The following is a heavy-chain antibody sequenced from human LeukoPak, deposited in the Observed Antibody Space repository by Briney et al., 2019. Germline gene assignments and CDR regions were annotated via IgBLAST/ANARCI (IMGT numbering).Heavy chain of an antibody. CDR2: IYSNGKA. CDR3: AKDQFTT. V-gene: IGHV3-66*01. J-gene: IGHJ5*02. D-gene: IGHD3-10*01. CDR1: GFIFYNYA. Sequence: GESLRLSCAASGFIFYNYAMSWVRQAPGKGLEWVSVIYSNGKAYYTDSVKGRFTISRDNSKNTLYLQMNSLRAEDTAVYYCAKDQFTTWGQGTLVTVSS.